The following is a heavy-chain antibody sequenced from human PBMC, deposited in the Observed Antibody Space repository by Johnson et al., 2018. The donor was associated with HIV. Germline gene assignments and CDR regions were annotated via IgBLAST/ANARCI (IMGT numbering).Heavy chain of an antibody. Sequence: QVQLVESGGGVVQPGRSLRLSCAASGFTFSSYAMHWVRQAPGKGLEWVAVISYDGSEKYYADSVKGRFTISRDSSKNTLYLQVNSLRAEDTAVYYCARNTEDRVYGGVSNGAFDLWGQGTVVTVSS. CDR1: GFTFSSYA. D-gene: IGHD4-23*01. J-gene: IGHJ3*01. V-gene: IGHV3-30*04. CDR2: ISYDGSEK. CDR3: ARNTEDRVYGGVSNGAFDL.